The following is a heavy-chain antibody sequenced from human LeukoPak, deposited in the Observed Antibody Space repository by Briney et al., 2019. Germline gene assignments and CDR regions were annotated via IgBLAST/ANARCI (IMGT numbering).Heavy chain of an antibody. CDR1: GGSISSYY. D-gene: IGHD3-22*01. CDR3: ARTPHYYDSSGPSDY. CDR2: IYYSGST. V-gene: IGHV4-39*07. Sequence: SETLSLTCTVSGGSISSYYWGWIRQPPGKGLEWIGSIYYSGSTYYNPSLKSRVTISVDTSKNQFSLKLSSVTAADTAVYYCARTPHYYDSSGPSDYWGQGTLVTVSS. J-gene: IGHJ4*02.